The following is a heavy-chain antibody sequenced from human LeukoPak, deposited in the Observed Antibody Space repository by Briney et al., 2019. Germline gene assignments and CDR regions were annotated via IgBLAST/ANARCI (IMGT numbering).Heavy chain of an antibody. V-gene: IGHV1-69*05. J-gene: IGHJ6*03. CDR3: ARGLDCSSTSCYTSYYYYYMDV. D-gene: IGHD2-2*02. CDR2: IIPIFGTA. CDR1: GGTFSSYA. Sequence: GASVKVSCKASGGTFSSYAISWVRQAPGQGLEWMGGIIPIFGTANYAQKFQGRVTITTDESTSTAYMELSSLRSEDTAVYYRARGLDCSSTSCYTSYYYYYMDVWGKGTTVTVSS.